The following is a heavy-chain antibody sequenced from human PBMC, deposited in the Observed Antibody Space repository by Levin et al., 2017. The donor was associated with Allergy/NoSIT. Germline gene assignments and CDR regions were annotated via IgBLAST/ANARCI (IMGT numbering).Heavy chain of an antibody. CDR1: GYSFATYW. CDR3: ARRNAGLDS. J-gene: IGHJ4*02. V-gene: IGHV5-51*01. CDR2: IYPGDSDT. D-gene: IGHD4-11*01. Sequence: GESLKISCKGSGYSFATYWIGWVRQMPGKGLEWMGIIYPGDSDTKYSPSFQGQVTISVDKSINTAYLEWSSLNASHTAMYYCARRNAGLDSWGQGTLVTVSS.